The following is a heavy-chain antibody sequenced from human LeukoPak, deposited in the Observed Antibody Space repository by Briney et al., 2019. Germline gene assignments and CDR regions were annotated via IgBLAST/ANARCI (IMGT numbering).Heavy chain of an antibody. CDR3: ARDRILEWLLYYYYYMDV. CDR1: GFTFSSYW. D-gene: IGHD3-3*01. CDR2: IKQDGSEK. J-gene: IGHJ6*03. V-gene: IGHV3-7*01. Sequence: GGSLRLSCAASGFTFSSYWMSWVRQAPGKGLEWVANIKQDGSEKYYVDSVKGRFTISRDNAKNSPYLQMNSLRAEDTAVYYCARDRILEWLLYYYYYMDVWGKGTTVTVSS.